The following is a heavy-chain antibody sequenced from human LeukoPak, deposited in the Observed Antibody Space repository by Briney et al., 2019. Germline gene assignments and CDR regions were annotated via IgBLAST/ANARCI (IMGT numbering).Heavy chain of an antibody. CDR2: INPSGGST. D-gene: IGHD2-2*01. J-gene: IGHJ4*02. V-gene: IGHV1-46*01. CDR1: GYTFTSYG. Sequence: ASVKVSCKASGYTFTSYGISWVRQAPGQGLEWMGIINPSGGSTSYAQKFQGRVTMTGDTSTSTVYMELSSLRSEDTAVYYCARDGPLGYCSSTSCYELKLDYWGQGTLVTVSS. CDR3: ARDGPLGYCSSTSCYELKLDY.